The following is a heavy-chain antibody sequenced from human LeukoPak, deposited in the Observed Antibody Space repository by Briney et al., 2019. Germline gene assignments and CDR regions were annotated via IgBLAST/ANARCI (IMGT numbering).Heavy chain of an antibody. V-gene: IGHV3-30*04. D-gene: IGHD1-26*01. Sequence: GGSLRLSCAASGFTFSTYALHWVRQAPGKGLEWVAVISYDDGSDKYYADSVKGRFTISRDNSKNTLYLQMNSLRAEDSAVYYCARLKNTGTYRPLDYWGQGTLVTVSS. CDR1: GFTFSTYA. CDR3: ARLKNTGTYRPLDY. J-gene: IGHJ4*02. CDR2: ISYDDGSDK.